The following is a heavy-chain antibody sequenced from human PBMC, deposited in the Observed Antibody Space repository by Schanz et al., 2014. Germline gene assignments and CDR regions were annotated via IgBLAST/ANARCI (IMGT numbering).Heavy chain of an antibody. CDR2: IMPLRGIG. V-gene: IGHV1-69*02. Sequence: QVQLVQSGPEVKKPGSSVKVSCQAFGDTFSKYNIMWVRQVPGQGLEWLGRIMPLRGIGNNAWKFQDRLTITADKSMNIPYMELSSLGTEDTAVYYCAKAGSGWSTAGYYYWGQGTLVTVSS. D-gene: IGHD6-19*01. CDR3: AKAGSGWSTAGYYY. J-gene: IGHJ4*02. CDR1: GDTFSKYN.